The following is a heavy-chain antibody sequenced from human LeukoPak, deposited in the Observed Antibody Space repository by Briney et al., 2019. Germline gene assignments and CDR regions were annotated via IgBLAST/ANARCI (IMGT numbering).Heavy chain of an antibody. J-gene: IGHJ3*02. D-gene: IGHD3-10*01. V-gene: IGHV3-30*04. CDR2: ISYDGSNK. Sequence: GGPLRLSCAASGFTFSSYAMHWVRQAPGKGLEWVAVISYDGSNKYYADSVKGRFTISRDNSKNTLYLQMNSLRAEDTAVYYCARGRFAFDIWGQGTMVTVSS. CDR1: GFTFSSYA. CDR3: ARGRFAFDI.